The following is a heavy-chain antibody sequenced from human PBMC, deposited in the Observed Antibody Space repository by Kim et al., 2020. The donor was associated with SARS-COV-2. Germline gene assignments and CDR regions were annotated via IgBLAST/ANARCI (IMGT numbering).Heavy chain of an antibody. J-gene: IGHJ5*02. Sequence: SNPSLKSRVTMSLDTSKNQFSLKLSSVTAADTAVYYCARQDYYSDRWFAPWGQGTLVTVSS. D-gene: IGHD3-22*01. V-gene: IGHV4-61*07. CDR3: ARQDYYSDRWFAP.